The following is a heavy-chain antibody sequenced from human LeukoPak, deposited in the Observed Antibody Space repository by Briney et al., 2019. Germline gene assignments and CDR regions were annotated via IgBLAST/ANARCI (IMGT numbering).Heavy chain of an antibody. D-gene: IGHD2-2*01. J-gene: IGHJ4*02. CDR1: GGTFSSYE. CDR3: ASGTTDIVVVPATLRNYYFDY. CDR2: IIPMFGTA. V-gene: IGHV1-69*06. Sequence: SVKVSCKASGGTFSSYEISWVRQAPGQGLECMGGIIPMFGTAKYAQKFQGRVTITADKSTSTAYMELSSLRSEDTAVYYCASGTTDIVVVPATLRNYYFDYWGQGTLVTVSS.